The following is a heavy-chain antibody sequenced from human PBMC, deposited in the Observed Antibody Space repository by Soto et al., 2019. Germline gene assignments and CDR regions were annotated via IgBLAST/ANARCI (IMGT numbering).Heavy chain of an antibody. J-gene: IGHJ4*02. CDR2: IYRTGST. D-gene: IGHD1-26*01. V-gene: IGHV4-4*02. CDR3: ARDYVGAIDY. Sequence: PSETLSLTCAVSGGSFTSNNWWTWVRQPPGQGLEWIGEIYRTGSTNYNPSLKSRVTISLDKSENQFSLKVTSLTAEDTAVYYCARDYVGAIDYWGQGTLVTVSS. CDR1: GGSFTSNNW.